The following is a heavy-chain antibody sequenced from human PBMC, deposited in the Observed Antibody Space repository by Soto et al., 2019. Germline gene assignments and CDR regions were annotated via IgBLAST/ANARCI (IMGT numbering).Heavy chain of an antibody. J-gene: IGHJ5*02. CDR2: TYYRSKWYN. Sequence: RGLEWLGRTYYRSKWYNDYAVSVKSRITINPDTSKNQFSLQLNSVTPEDTAVYYCARDSNYGDYERWFDPWGQGTLVTVSS. D-gene: IGHD4-17*01. V-gene: IGHV6-1*01. CDR3: ARDSNYGDYERWFDP.